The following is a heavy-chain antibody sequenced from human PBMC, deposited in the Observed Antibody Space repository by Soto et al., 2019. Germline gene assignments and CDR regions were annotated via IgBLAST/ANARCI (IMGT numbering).Heavy chain of an antibody. D-gene: IGHD6-19*01. CDR1: GFTFSGYG. Sequence: QVQLVESGGDVVQPGTSLRLSCAASGFTFSGYGMHWVRQAPGRGLDWVAVVSNDGTVQHYADSVKGRFTISRDNSKNMLYLQINSLRAADTAVYYCAKEVHSGGVATYFEEWGQGTVVTVSS. CDR3: AKEVHSGGVATYFEE. CDR2: VSNDGTVQ. V-gene: IGHV3-30*18. J-gene: IGHJ4*02.